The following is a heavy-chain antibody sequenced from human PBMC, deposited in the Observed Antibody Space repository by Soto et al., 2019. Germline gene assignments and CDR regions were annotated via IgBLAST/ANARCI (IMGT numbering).Heavy chain of an antibody. CDR2: ISYDGSNK. Sequence: QVQLVESGGGVVQPGRSLRLSCAASGFTFSSYAMHWVRQAPGKGLEWVAVISYDGSNKYYADSVKGRFTISRDNSKNRLNLQRNSLRAEDTAVYYCARDSRPSGDYSYSGMDVWGQGTTVTVSS. J-gene: IGHJ6*02. V-gene: IGHV3-30-3*01. CDR3: ARDSRPSGDYSYSGMDV. CDR1: GFTFSSYA. D-gene: IGHD4-17*01.